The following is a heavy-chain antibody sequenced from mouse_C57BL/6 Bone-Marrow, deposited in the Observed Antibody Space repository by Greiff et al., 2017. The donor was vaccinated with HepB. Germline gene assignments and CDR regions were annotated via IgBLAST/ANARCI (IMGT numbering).Heavy chain of an antibody. J-gene: IGHJ4*01. V-gene: IGHV1-61*01. CDR3: AIYYYGSRYAMDY. Sequence: VKQRPGQGLEWIGNIYPSDSETHYNQKFKDKATLTVDKSSSTAYMQLSSLTSEDSAVYYCAIYYYGSRYAMDYWGQGTSVTVSS. CDR2: IYPSDSET. D-gene: IGHD1-1*01.